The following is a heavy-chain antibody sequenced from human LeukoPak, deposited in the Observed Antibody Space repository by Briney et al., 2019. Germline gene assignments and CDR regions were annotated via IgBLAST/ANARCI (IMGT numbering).Heavy chain of an antibody. V-gene: IGHV4-30-4*01. D-gene: IGHD6-19*01. CDR1: GGSISSGDYY. J-gene: IGHJ3*02. Sequence: SQTLSLTCTVSGGSISSGDYYWSWIRQPPGKGLEWIGYIYYSGSTYYNPSLKSRVTISVDTSKNQFPLKLSSVTAADTAVYYCARGGPQWLVRGDAFDIWGQGTMVTVS. CDR2: IYYSGST. CDR3: ARGGPQWLVRGDAFDI.